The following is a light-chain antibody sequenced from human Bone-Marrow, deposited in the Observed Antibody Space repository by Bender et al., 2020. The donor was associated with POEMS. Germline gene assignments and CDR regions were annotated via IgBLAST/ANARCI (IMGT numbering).Light chain of an antibody. V-gene: IGLV2-14*03. Sequence: QSALTQPASVSGSPGQSITISCTGTSSDVGGYNYVSWYQQHPGKAPKVVINDVSNRPSGVSHRFSGSKSGNTASLTVSGLQAEDEADYYCSSYADSDIFVVFGGGTELTVL. J-gene: IGLJ2*01. CDR3: SSYADSDIFVV. CDR1: SSDVGGYNY. CDR2: DVS.